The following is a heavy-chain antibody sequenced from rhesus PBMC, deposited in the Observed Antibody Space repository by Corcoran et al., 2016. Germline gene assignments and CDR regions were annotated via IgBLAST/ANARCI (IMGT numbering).Heavy chain of an antibody. D-gene: IGHD6-25*01. CDR2: ISGSGGST. J-gene: IGHJ4*01. V-gene: IGHV4-173*01. CDR1: GGSISSNY. CDR3: ARDQHRWIAAVNFDY. Sequence: QLQLQESGPGLVKPSETLSLTGAVSGGSISSNYWSWLRQPPGKGLEWIGRISGSGGSTDYHPSLRSRGTISTDPSKTQFSLKLSYVTAADPAVYYCARDQHRWIAAVNFDYWGQGVLVTVSS.